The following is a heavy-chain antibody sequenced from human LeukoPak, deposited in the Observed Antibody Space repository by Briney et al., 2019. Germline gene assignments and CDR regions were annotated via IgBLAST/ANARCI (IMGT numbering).Heavy chain of an antibody. CDR3: AREIAVAGRESRNLDI. CDR2: INPNSGGT. CDR1: GGTFSSYA. J-gene: IGHJ3*02. V-gene: IGHV1-2*04. Sequence: GASVKVSCKASGGTFSSYAISWVRQAPGQGLEWMGWINPNSGGTNYAQKFQGWVTMTRDTSISTAYMELSRLRSDDTAVYYCAREIAVAGRESRNLDIWGQGTMVTVSS. D-gene: IGHD6-19*01.